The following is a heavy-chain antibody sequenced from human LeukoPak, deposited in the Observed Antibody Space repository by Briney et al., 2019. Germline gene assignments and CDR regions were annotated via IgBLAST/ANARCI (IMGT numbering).Heavy chain of an antibody. CDR2: INSDGSGT. Sequence: GGSLRLSCAASGLTFSSYWMHWVRQAPGKGVVWVSRINSDGSGTTYADSVTGRFTISRDNAKNTLYLQMNSLRAEDTAVYYCASSEDSGYWGQGTLVTVSS. CDR1: GLTFSSYW. V-gene: IGHV3-74*03. J-gene: IGHJ4*02. D-gene: IGHD1-26*01. CDR3: ASSEDSGY.